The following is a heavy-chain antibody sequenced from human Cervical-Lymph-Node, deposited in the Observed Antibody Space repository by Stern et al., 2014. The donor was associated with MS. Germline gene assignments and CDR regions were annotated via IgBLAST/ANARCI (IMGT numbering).Heavy chain of an antibody. CDR2: ISNDGRTK. Sequence: VQLVESGGGVVQPGRSLRLSCAASGFTFSKCGLHWVRQAPGAGLEWVAFISNDGRTKYYEDSVEGRFTISRDNSKNTLFLQMNSLRIEDTAMYFCAKDKVDYRDHLYFDYWGQGTLVTVSS. CDR3: AKDKVDYRDHLYFDY. D-gene: IGHD4-17*01. CDR1: GFTFSKCG. J-gene: IGHJ4*02. V-gene: IGHV3-30*18.